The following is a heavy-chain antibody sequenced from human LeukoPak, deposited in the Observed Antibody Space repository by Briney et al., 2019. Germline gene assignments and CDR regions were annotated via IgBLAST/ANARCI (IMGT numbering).Heavy chain of an antibody. D-gene: IGHD2-21*02. CDR3: ARGPYCGGDCYSSWFDP. CDR1: GGSVSSSSYY. V-gene: IGHV4-39*07. Sequence: SETLSLTCTVSGGSVSSSSYYWGWIRQPPGKGLEWIGSIYYSGSTYYNPSLKSRVTISVDTSKNQFSLKLSSVTAADTAVYYCARGPYCGGDCYSSWFDPWGQGTLVTVSS. J-gene: IGHJ5*02. CDR2: IYYSGST.